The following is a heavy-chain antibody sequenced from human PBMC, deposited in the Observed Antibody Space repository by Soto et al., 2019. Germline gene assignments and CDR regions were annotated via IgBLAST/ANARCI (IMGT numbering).Heavy chain of an antibody. D-gene: IGHD3-16*01. J-gene: IGHJ4*02. V-gene: IGHV3-21*01. CDR3: ARDFWLPGGS. CDR2: ISSSSSHI. CDR1: GFTFSSYS. Sequence: EVQLVESGGGLVKPGGSLRLSCAASGFTFSSYSMHWVRQAPGKGLEWVSCISSSSSHIYYADSVKGRFTISRDNAKNSLYLQMNSLRAEDTAVYYCARDFWLPGGSWGQGTRVTVSS.